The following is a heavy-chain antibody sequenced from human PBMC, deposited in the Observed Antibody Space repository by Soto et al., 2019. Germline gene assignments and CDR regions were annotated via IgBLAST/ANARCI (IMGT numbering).Heavy chain of an antibody. J-gene: IGHJ4*02. CDR2: IYYSGST. V-gene: IGHV4-39*01. CDR1: GGSISRRSYY. CDR3: ATITATTILTDY. D-gene: IGHD6-25*01. Sequence: SETLALTCTVSGGSISRRSYYWGLFRQPPGKGLEWIGSIYYSGSTYYNPSLKSRVTISVDTSKNQFSLKLSSVTAADTAVYYCATITATTILTDYWGQGTLVTVS.